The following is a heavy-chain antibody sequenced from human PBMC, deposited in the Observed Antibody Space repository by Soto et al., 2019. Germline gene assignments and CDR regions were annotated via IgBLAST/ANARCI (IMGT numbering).Heavy chain of an antibody. CDR2: INWSGVNV. V-gene: IGHV3-9*01. Sequence: PGGSLRLSCVASGFTLHDSTLHWVRQVPGRGLEWVASINWSGVNVAYADSVKGRFTISRDNARDSLFLEMNSLRVEDTAFYYCAKMTSSGSFSSDHWGQGTRVTVSS. CDR1: GFTLHDST. D-gene: IGHD3-22*01. CDR3: AKMTSSGSFSSDH. J-gene: IGHJ4*02.